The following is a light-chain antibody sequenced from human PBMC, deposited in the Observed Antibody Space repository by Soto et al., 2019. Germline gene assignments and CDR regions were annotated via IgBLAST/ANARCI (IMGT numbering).Light chain of an antibody. Sequence: QSALTQPASVSGSPGQSITISCTGTSNDVGGYNYVSWYQQHPGKTPKLMIYEVSNRPSGVSNRFSGSKSDNTASLTISGLQAEDEDDYYCSSYTGSNTRYVFGTGTKLTVL. V-gene: IGLV2-14*01. CDR1: SNDVGGYNY. CDR3: SSYTGSNTRYV. J-gene: IGLJ1*01. CDR2: EVS.